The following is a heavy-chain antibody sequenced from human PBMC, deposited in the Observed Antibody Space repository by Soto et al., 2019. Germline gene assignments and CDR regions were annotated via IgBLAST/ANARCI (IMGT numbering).Heavy chain of an antibody. V-gene: IGHV4-31*03. CDR1: GGSISSVDYY. J-gene: IGHJ4*02. Sequence: QVQLQESGPGLVKPSQTLSLTCPVSGGSISSVDYYWSWIRQHPGKGLEWIGYVRYGGRTYYEPSLKSRVTISVDTSKNEIALNLRSVTAADTAVYYCARNSHLGDLSLGYWGQGTLFTVSS. D-gene: IGHD3-16*02. CDR2: VRYGGRT. CDR3: ARNSHLGDLSLGY.